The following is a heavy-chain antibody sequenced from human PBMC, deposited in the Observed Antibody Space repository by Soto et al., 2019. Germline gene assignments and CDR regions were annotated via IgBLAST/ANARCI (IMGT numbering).Heavy chain of an antibody. CDR2: ISGSGGST. CDR1: GFTFSSYA. J-gene: IGHJ4*02. Sequence: EVQLLESGGGLVQPGGSLRLSCAASGFTFSSYAMSWVRQAPGKGLEWVSAISGSGGSTYYADSVKGRFTISNDNSNNRLDPQMNNLIVEDKAVYYCADGGEWSFNFEYWGQGTLVTVSS. V-gene: IGHV3-23*01. CDR3: ADGGEWSFNFEY. D-gene: IGHD3-3*01.